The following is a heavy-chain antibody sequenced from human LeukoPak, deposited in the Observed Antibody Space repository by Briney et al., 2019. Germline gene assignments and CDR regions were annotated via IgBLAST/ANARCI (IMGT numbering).Heavy chain of an antibody. V-gene: IGHV1-2*02. J-gene: IGHJ5*02. CDR3: ARIRTASNWFDP. D-gene: IGHD2-8*02. CDR2: INPNSGGT. CDR1: GYTFTGYY. Sequence: ASVKVSCKASGYTFTGYYMHWVRQAPGQGLKWMGWINPNSGGTNYAQKFQGRVTMTRDTSISTAYMELSRLRSDDTAVYYCARIRTASNWFDPWGQGTLVTVSS.